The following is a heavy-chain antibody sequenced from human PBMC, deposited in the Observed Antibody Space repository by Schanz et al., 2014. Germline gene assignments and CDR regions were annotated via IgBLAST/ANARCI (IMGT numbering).Heavy chain of an antibody. Sequence: QLLESGGGLVQPGGSLRLSCAASGFTFSTYYMNWVRQAPGKGLEWVSSISSSSSYISYADSVKGRFTISRDNAKNTLYVQMNSLRADDTAVYYCARDGDFDYWGQGTLVTVSS. J-gene: IGHJ4*02. CDR3: ARDGDFDY. CDR2: ISSSSSYI. V-gene: IGHV3-21*02. CDR1: GFTFSTYY.